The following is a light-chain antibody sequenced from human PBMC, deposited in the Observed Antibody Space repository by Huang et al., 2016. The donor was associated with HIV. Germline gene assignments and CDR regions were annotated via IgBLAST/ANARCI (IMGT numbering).Light chain of an antibody. CDR2: GAS. CDR1: QSVSGS. V-gene: IGKV3-15*01. Sequence: DIVLTQSPATLSVSPGERATLSCRASQSVSGSLAWYQQNPGQAPRLLIYGASTRVTVVPARFSGSGSGTEFTLTISSLQSEDFAFYYCQQYNNFYTFGPGTRVDIK. CDR3: QQYNNFYT. J-gene: IGKJ3*01.